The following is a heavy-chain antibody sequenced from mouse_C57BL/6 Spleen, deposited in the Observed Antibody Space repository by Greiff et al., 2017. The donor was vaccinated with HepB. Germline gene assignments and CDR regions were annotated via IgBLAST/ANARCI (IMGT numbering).Heavy chain of an antibody. D-gene: IGHD1-1*01. CDR3: TGLRYFDY. V-gene: IGHV6-3*01. CDR1: GFTFSNYW. J-gene: IGHJ2*01. CDR2: IRLKSDNYAT. Sequence: EVHLVESGGGLVQPGGSMKLSCVASGFTFSNYWMNWVRQSPEKGLEWVAQIRLKSDNYATHYAESVKGRFTISRDDSKSSVYLQMNNLRAEDTGIYYGTGLRYFDYWGQGTTLTVSS.